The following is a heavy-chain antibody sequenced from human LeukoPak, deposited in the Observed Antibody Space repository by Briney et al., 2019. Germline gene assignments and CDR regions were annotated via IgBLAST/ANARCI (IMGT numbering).Heavy chain of an antibody. CDR1: GGTYNNYA. CDR3: ARDHGGFYYGSGNYYYLDV. V-gene: IGHV1-69*13. CDR2: ILPAFGTS. J-gene: IGHJ6*03. Sequence: VASVKVSCKASGGTYNNYAITWVRQAPGQGLEWVGGILPAFGTSNYAQRFQGRVTITADESTGTTYMELSSLRSEDTAVYYCARDHGGFYYGSGNYYYLDVWGKGTTVTVSS. D-gene: IGHD3-10*01.